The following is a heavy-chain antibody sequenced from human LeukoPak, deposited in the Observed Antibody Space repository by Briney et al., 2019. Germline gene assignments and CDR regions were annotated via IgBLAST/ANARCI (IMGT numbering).Heavy chain of an antibody. J-gene: IGHJ4*02. D-gene: IGHD6-19*01. CDR2: IYYSGST. CDR1: GYSISSGYY. V-gene: IGHV4-38-2*02. CDR3: AREAVAGNNFDY. Sequence: SETLSLTCAVSGYSISSGYYWGWIRQPPGKGLEWIGSIYYSGSTYYNPSLKSRVTISVDTSKNQFSLKLSSVTAADTAVYYCAREAVAGNNFDYWGQGTLVTVSS.